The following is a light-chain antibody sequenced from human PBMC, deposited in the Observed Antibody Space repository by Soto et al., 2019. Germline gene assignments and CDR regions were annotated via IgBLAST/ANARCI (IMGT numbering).Light chain of an antibody. J-gene: IGKJ4*01. Sequence: DIVMTQSPDSLAVSLGERATINCKSSQSVLFSSNNKNYLAWYQQKPGQPPKLLIYWASTRESGVPDRCSGSGSGTDFTLPISSLQAEDVAVYHCQQYYATPSPTFGGGTKVEIK. CDR1: QSVLFSSNNKNY. CDR2: WAS. V-gene: IGKV4-1*01. CDR3: QQYYATPSPT.